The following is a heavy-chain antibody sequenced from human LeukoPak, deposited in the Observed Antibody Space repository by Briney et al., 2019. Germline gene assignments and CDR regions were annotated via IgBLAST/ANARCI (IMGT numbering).Heavy chain of an antibody. CDR1: GFTFSNYV. V-gene: IGHV3-23*01. CDR3: AKGFSNNWYDRVAWFDP. CDR2: ISGSDDTT. Sequence: GGSLRLSCVASGFTFSNYVMSWVRQAPGRGLEWVSGISGSDDTTYYVDSVKGRFTISRDNSKNTLYLQMNSLRAEDTAMYYCAKGFSNNWYDRVAWFDPWGQGTLVTVSS. J-gene: IGHJ5*02. D-gene: IGHD1-20*01.